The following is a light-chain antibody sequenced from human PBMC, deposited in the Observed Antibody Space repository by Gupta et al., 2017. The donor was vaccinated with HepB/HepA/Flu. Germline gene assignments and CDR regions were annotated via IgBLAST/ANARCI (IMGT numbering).Light chain of an antibody. CDR2: ATS. J-gene: IGKJ3*01. Sequence: EIVLTQSPGTLSLSPGERATLSCRASQSVDSKYLAWYQQKPGQAPRLLIYATSNRLTGVPHRCSGSGSGADFTLTISRLEAADFAVYYCQHFGDSPPGMTFGPGTRVD. CDR3: QHFGDSPPGMT. V-gene: IGKV3-20*01. CDR1: QSVDSKY.